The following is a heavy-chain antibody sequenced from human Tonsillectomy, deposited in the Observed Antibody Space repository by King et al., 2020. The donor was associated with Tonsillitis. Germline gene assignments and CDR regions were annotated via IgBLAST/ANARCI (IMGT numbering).Heavy chain of an antibody. J-gene: IGHJ4*02. V-gene: IGHV3-30*18. D-gene: IGHD6-13*01. CDR1: GFTFSSYG. Sequence: VQLVESGGGVVQPGRSLRLSCAASGFTFSSYGMHWVRQAPGKGLEWVAVISYVGSNKYYADSVKGRFTISRDNSKNTLYLQMNSLRAEDTAVYYCAKSLYSSSWYTSYFDYWGQGTLVTVSS. CDR2: ISYVGSNK. CDR3: AKSLYSSSWYTSYFDY.